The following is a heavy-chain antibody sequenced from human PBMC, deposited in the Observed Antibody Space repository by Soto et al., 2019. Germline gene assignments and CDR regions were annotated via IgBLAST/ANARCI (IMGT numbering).Heavy chain of an antibody. V-gene: IGHV4-4*02. CDR1: CGSFTSNNW. J-gene: IGHJ4*02. CDR2: IYRTGST. CDR3: ASRDPGTSVDY. D-gene: IGHD1-7*01. Sequence: PSETLSLTCAVSCGSFTSNNWWTWVRQPPGQGLEWIGEIYRTGSTNYNPSLKSRVTISLDKSENQFSLKVTSLTAADTAVYYCASRDPGTSVDYWGQGTLVTVSS.